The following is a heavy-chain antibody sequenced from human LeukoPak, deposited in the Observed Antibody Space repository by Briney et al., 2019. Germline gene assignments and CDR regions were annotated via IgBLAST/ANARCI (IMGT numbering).Heavy chain of an antibody. D-gene: IGHD1/OR15-1a*01. Sequence: GESLKISRKASGYSFTSYWIVWVRQTPGKGLEWMGIIYPGDSDTRYNPSFQGQVTISADKSIATAYLHLSGLKASDTAIYYCGRHMNNLQLWLDYWGQGTVVTVSS. CDR3: GRHMNNLQLWLDY. CDR1: GYSFTSYW. V-gene: IGHV5-51*01. J-gene: IGHJ4*02. CDR2: IYPGDSDT.